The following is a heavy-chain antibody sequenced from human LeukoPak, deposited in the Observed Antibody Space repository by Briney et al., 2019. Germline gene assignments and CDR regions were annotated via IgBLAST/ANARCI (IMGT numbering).Heavy chain of an antibody. J-gene: IGHJ6*02. CDR1: GFTFSSYA. V-gene: IGHV3-7*01. D-gene: IGHD3-16*01. Sequence: GGSLRLSCAASGFTFSSYAMSWVRQAPGKGLEWVANIEQDGSEKYYVDSVKGRFTISRDNAKNSLFLQMNSLRAEDTAVYYCARVIRIGYYYYGMDVWGQGTTVTVSS. CDR3: ARVIRIGYYYYGMDV. CDR2: IEQDGSEK.